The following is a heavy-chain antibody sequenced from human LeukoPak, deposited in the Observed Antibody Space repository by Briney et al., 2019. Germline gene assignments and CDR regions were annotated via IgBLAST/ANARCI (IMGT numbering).Heavy chain of an antibody. CDR1: GFTFSSYE. D-gene: IGHD7-27*01. CDR2: ISSSGNTI. Sequence: GGSLRLSCAASGFTFSSYEMNWVRQAPGKGLGGVSFISSSGNTIYYADSVKGGFIISRDNAKNSLYLQMNSLRTEDPAIYYCARERPGEHTFDIRGQGTMVTVS. V-gene: IGHV3-48*03. CDR3: ARERPGEHTFDI. J-gene: IGHJ3*02.